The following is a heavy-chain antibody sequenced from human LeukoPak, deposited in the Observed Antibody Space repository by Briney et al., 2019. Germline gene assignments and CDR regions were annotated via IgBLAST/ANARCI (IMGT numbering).Heavy chain of an antibody. D-gene: IGHD3-22*01. CDR3: ARDGGLKYYYDSSGYLAYFDY. CDR2: IKQDGSEK. V-gene: IGHV3-7*01. Sequence: SGGSLRLSCAASGFTFSSYWMSWVRQAPGKGLEWVANIKQDGSEKYYVDSVKGRFTISRDNAKNSLYLQMNSLRAEDTAVYYCARDGGLKYYYDSSGYLAYFDYWGQGTLVTVSS. J-gene: IGHJ4*02. CDR1: GFTFSSYW.